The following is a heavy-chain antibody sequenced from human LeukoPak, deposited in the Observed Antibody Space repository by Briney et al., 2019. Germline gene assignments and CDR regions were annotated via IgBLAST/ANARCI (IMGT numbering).Heavy chain of an antibody. CDR2: IRSKANNYAT. CDR3: TRHADLVDTAMGGMTD. Sequence: GGSLRLSCAASGFTFSGSEIHWVRQASGKGLGWVGHIRSKANNYATAYAASVKGKFAISRDDSKNTAYLQMNSLKTEDTAVYYCTRHADLVDTAMGGMTDWGQGTLVTVSS. D-gene: IGHD5-18*01. CDR1: GFTFSGSE. J-gene: IGHJ4*02. V-gene: IGHV3-73*01.